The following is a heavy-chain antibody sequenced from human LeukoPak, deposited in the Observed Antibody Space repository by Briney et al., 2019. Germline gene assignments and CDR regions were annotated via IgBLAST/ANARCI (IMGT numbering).Heavy chain of an antibody. Sequence: ASVKVSCKASGYTFTSYGISWVRQAPGQGLEWMGWINPNSGGTNYAQKFQGRVTMTRDTSISTAYMELSRLRSDDTAVYYCASSAAGTGNYFDYWGQGTLVTVSS. J-gene: IGHJ4*02. CDR3: ASSAAGTGNYFDY. V-gene: IGHV1-2*02. CDR1: GYTFTSYG. CDR2: INPNSGGT. D-gene: IGHD6-13*01.